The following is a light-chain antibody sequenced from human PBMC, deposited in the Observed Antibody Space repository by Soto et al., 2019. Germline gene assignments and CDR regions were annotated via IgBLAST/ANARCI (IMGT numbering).Light chain of an antibody. CDR3: QQYGSSPPLT. J-gene: IGKJ4*01. Sequence: EIVLTQSPGTLSLSPGERATLSCRASLSVSSTYLAWYQQKPGQAPRLLIYGASSRATGIPDRFSGSGSGTDFTLTISILEPEDFAVYYCQQYGSSPPLTFGGGTEVEIK. V-gene: IGKV3-20*01. CDR2: GAS. CDR1: LSVSSTY.